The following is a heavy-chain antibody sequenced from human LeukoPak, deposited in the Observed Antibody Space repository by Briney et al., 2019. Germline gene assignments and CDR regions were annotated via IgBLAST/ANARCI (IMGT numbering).Heavy chain of an antibody. CDR1: GFTFSSYA. V-gene: IGHV3-23*01. CDR2: ISGSGGST. Sequence: GGSLRLSCAASGFTFSSYAMSWVRQAPGKGLEWVSAISGSGGSTYYADSVKGRFTISRDNSKNTLYLQMNSLRAEDTAVYYCAKDLHGSGSYYDNYFDYWGQGTLVTVSS. J-gene: IGHJ4*02. D-gene: IGHD3-10*01. CDR3: AKDLHGSGSYYDNYFDY.